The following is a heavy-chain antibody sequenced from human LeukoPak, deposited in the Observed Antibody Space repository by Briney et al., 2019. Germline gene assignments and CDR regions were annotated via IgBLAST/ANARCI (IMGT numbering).Heavy chain of an antibody. Sequence: AGGSLRLSCAASGFTFSSYAMSWVRQAPGKGLEWVSAISGSGGSTYYADSVKGRFTISRDNSKNTLYLQMNSLRAEDAAVYYCDSSSWYVGSRLAYWGQGTLVTVSS. V-gene: IGHV3-23*01. CDR2: ISGSGGST. D-gene: IGHD6-13*01. CDR1: GFTFSSYA. CDR3: DSSSWYVGSRLAY. J-gene: IGHJ4*02.